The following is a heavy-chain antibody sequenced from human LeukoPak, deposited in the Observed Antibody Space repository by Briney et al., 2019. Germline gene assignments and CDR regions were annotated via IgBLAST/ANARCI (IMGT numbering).Heavy chain of an antibody. D-gene: IGHD3-22*01. V-gene: IGHV1-2*02. J-gene: IGHJ4*02. CDR2: IKPNSGDA. CDR1: GYTFTGYF. Sequence: ASVKVSCKASGYTFTGYFMHWVRPAPGQGLEWMGWIKPNSGDANYAQKFQGRVTMTRDTSISTAYMELSRLRSDDTAVYYCARDERYDSSGYPFDYWGQGTLVTVSS. CDR3: ARDERYDSSGYPFDY.